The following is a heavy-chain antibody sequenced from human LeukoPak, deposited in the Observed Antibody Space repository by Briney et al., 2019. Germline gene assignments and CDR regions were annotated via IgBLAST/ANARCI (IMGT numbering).Heavy chain of an antibody. CDR2: IIGSGNSI. Sequence: GGSLRLSCAASEFTFGTYAMSWVRQAPGKGLEWVSLIIGSGNSIHYADSVKGRFTISRDNFKNTVFLQLNSLRPEDTAVYYCAKHGDNVWGSFRFGLDYWGQGTLVTVSS. V-gene: IGHV3-23*01. D-gene: IGHD3-16*02. CDR3: AKHGDNVWGSFRFGLDY. J-gene: IGHJ4*02. CDR1: EFTFGTYA.